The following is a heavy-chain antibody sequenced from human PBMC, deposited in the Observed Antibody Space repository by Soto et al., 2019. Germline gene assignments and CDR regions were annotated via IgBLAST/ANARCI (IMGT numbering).Heavy chain of an antibody. Sequence: PGGSLRLSCAASGFTFSSYSMNWVRQAPGKGLEWVSYISSSSSTIYYADSVKGRFTISRDNAKNSLYLQMNSLRDEDTAVYYCERDLEWELSPYYFDYWGQGTLVTVSS. CDR2: ISSSSSTI. V-gene: IGHV3-48*02. CDR1: GFTFSSYS. CDR3: ERDLEWELSPYYFDY. D-gene: IGHD1-26*01. J-gene: IGHJ4*02.